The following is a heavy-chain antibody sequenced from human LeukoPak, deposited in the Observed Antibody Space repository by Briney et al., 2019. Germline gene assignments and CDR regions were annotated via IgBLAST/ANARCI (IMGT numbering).Heavy chain of an antibody. Sequence: GGSLRLSCAASGFIFGSYAMSWVRQAPGKGLEWVSDISNSGGTTNYADSVKGRFTISRDNSKNTLYLQMRSLRAEDTAVYYCAKGYRFFDYWGEGTLVTVSS. J-gene: IGHJ4*02. D-gene: IGHD1-1*01. V-gene: IGHV3-23*01. CDR2: ISNSGGTT. CDR1: GFIFGSYA. CDR3: AKGYRFFDY.